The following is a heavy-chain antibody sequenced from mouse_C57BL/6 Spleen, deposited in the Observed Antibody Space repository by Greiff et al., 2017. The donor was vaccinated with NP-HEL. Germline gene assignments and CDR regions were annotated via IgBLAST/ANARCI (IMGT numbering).Heavy chain of an antibody. CDR3: ARPQLLRSYAMDY. CDR2: INPSNGGT. J-gene: IGHJ4*01. Sequence: VKLQQPGTELVKPGASVKLSCKASGYTFTSYWMHWVKQRPGQGLEWIGNINPSNGGTNYNEKFKSKATLTVDKSSSTAYMQLSSLTSEDSAVYYCARPQLLRSYAMDYWGQGTSVTVSS. D-gene: IGHD1-1*01. CDR1: GYTFTSYW. V-gene: IGHV1-53*01.